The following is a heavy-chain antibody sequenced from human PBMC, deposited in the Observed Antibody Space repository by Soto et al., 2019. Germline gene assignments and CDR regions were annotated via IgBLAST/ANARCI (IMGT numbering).Heavy chain of an antibody. CDR3: VRDRGYNAFDY. CDR2: IKEDGSEK. CDR1: GFTFSTSG. Sequence: PGGSLRLSCAASGFTFSTSGMNWVRQAPGKGLEWVAGIKEDGSEKYYVDSVKGRFTISKDNAENSLELHMNRLRVEDTAVYYCVRDRGYNAFDYWGQGTTVTVSS. J-gene: IGHJ4*03. V-gene: IGHV3-7*01. D-gene: IGHD5-18*01.